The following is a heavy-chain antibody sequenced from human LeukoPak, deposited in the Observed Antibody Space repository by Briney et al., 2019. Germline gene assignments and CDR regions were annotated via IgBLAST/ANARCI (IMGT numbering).Heavy chain of an antibody. D-gene: IGHD5-12*01. CDR1: GGTFGSYA. J-gene: IGHJ5*02. V-gene: IGHV1-69*06. CDR2: IIPIFGTA. Sequence: SVKVSCKASGGTFGSYAISWVRQAPGQGLEWMGGIIPIFGTANYAQKFQGRVTITADKSTSTAYMELSSLRSEDTAVYYCASSSVATSPTFWFDPWGQGTLVTVSS. CDR3: ASSSVATSPTFWFDP.